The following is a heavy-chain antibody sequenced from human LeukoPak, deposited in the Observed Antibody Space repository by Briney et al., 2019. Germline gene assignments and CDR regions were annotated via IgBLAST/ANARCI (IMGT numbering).Heavy chain of an antibody. CDR3: ARAAAAGTNYFDY. J-gene: IGHJ4*02. CDR1: GYTFTGYY. Sequence: ASVKVSCKASGYTFTGYYMHWVRQAPGQGLEWMGWINPNSGGTNYAQKFQGRVTMTRDTSISTAYMELSRLRSDDTAVYYCARAAAAGTNYFDYWGQGTLVTVSS. V-gene: IGHV1-2*02. CDR2: INPNSGGT. D-gene: IGHD6-13*01.